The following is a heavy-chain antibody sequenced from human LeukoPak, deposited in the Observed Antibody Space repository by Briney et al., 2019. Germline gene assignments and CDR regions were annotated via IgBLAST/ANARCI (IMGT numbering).Heavy chain of an antibody. Sequence: GGSLRLSCAVSGFTVSNFDMYWVRQGTGRGLEWVSTIAVGGETNYPVSVRGGFTIFRENAKNYFYLQMNNLRAGDTAVYYCAREHCDGGNCYGWRYLDVWGKGTTVTVSS. V-gene: IGHV3-13*01. CDR2: IAVGGET. J-gene: IGHJ6*03. D-gene: IGHD2-15*01. CDR1: GFTVSNFD. CDR3: AREHCDGGNCYGWRYLDV.